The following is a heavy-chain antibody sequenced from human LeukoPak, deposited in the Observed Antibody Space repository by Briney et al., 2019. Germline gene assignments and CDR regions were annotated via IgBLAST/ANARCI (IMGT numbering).Heavy chain of an antibody. CDR2: IYYSGST. V-gene: IGHV4-59*01. CDR3: ARGPNQGQWLAASSNDAFDI. J-gene: IGHJ3*02. CDR1: GGSIGSYY. D-gene: IGHD6-19*01. Sequence: SETLSLTCTVSGGSIGSYYWSWIRQPPGKGLEWIGYIYYSGSTNYNPSLKSRVTISVDTSKNQFSLKLSSVTAADTAVYYCARGPNQGQWLAASSNDAFDIWGQGTMVTVSS.